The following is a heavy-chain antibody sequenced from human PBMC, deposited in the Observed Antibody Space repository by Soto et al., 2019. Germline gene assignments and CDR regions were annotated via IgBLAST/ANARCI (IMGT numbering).Heavy chain of an antibody. CDR2: ISYDGRNK. D-gene: IGHD6-19*01. V-gene: IGHV3-30-3*01. CDR3: ARENGHSRGTTYYYYGMDV. J-gene: IGHJ6*02. Sequence: QVQLVESGGGVVQPGRSLRLSCAASGFIFSSYAMHWVRQAPGNGLECVAVISYDGRNKYYADCVKGRFTISRDNSKNTLYLQINSLRAEHTAVYYCARENGHSRGTTYYYYGMDVWGQGTTVTVSS. CDR1: GFIFSSYA.